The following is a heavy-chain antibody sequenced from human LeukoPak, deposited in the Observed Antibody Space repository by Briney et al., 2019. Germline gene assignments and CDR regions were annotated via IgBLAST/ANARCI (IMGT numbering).Heavy chain of an antibody. J-gene: IGHJ5*01. CDR2: IHYSGSS. CDR1: GDFTSNFY. Sequence: TSETLSLTCTVSGDFTSNFYWNWIRQSPGKGLEWIGNIHYSGSSVYNPSLKSRGTISIDTSRRQFFLKLNSVTAADTAIYFCALAPNSNWFDFWGPGILVTVSS. D-gene: IGHD2-8*01. V-gene: IGHV4-59*03. CDR3: ALAPNSNWFDF.